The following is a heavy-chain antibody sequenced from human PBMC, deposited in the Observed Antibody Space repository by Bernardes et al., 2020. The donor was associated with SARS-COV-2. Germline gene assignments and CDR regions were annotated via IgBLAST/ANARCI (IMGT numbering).Heavy chain of an antibody. V-gene: IGHV3-30*03. CDR2: ISYDGSNK. D-gene: IGHD1-1*01. CDR3: ALQRGTDYYYYGMDV. CDR1: GFTFSSYG. Sequence: GGSLRLSRAASGFTFSSYGMHWVRQAPGKGLEWVAVISYDGSNKYYADSVKGRFTISRDNSKNTLYLQMNSLRAEDTAVYYCALQRGTDYYYYGMDVWGQGTMVTVSS. J-gene: IGHJ6*02.